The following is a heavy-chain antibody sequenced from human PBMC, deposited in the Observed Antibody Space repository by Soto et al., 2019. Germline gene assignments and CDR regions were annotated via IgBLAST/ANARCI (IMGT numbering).Heavy chain of an antibody. CDR1: GYTFTNYA. CDR3: ARGPGGPDGPGDY. J-gene: IGHJ4*02. CDR2: INAGNGNT. V-gene: IGHV1-3*01. D-gene: IGHD2-15*01. Sequence: QVQLVQSGAEVKKPGASVKVSCKASGYTFTNYAMHWVRQAPGQRLEWMGWINAGNGNTKYSQKFQGRVTITRDTSASTAYMDLNSLRSEDTAVYYCARGPGGPDGPGDYWGQGTLVTVSS.